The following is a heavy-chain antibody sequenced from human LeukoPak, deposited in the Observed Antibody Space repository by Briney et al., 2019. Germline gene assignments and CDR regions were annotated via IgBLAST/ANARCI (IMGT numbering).Heavy chain of an antibody. Sequence: GESLKISCKGSGYSSTSYWIAWVRQMPGKGLEWMGIIYPGDSDTRYSPSFQGQVTISADKSISTAYLQWSSLKASDTAMYYCARHRGRYCSSTSCRLGGIVDYWGQGTLVTVSS. V-gene: IGHV5-51*01. CDR3: ARHRGRYCSSTSCRLGGIVDY. CDR2: IYPGDSDT. CDR1: GYSSTSYW. D-gene: IGHD2-2*01. J-gene: IGHJ4*02.